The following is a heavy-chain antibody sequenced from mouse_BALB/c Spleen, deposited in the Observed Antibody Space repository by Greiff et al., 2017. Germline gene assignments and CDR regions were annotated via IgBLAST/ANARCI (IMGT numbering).Heavy chain of an antibody. Sequence: EVMLVESGGGLVQPGGSLKLSCAASGFTFSSYTMSWVRQTPEKRLEWVAYISNGGGSTYYPDTVKGRFTISRDNAKNTLYLQMSSLKSEDTAMYYCARRDYGSSYDNWYFDVWGAGTTVTVSS. CDR2: ISNGGGST. CDR1: GFTFSSYT. CDR3: ARRDYGSSYDNWYFDV. J-gene: IGHJ1*01. D-gene: IGHD1-1*01. V-gene: IGHV5-12-2*01.